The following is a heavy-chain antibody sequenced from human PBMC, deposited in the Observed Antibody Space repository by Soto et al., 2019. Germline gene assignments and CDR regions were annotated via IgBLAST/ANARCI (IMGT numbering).Heavy chain of an antibody. V-gene: IGHV1-18*01. CDR1: GNTFASHG. J-gene: IGHJ4*02. Sequence: QVQLVQSGPEVKKPGASVKVSCKASGNTFASHGFSWVRQDPGQGLEWMGWISGFNGQTNYALKFKGRVTLTTDTSTSTAYMELRSMRSDDTAVYFCARVHPRGVAVVRDYWGQGTLVTVSP. CDR3: ARVHPRGVAVVRDY. CDR2: ISGFNGQT. D-gene: IGHD3-10*01.